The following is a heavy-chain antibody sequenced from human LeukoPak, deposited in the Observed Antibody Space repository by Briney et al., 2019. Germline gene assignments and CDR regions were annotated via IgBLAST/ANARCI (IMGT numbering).Heavy chain of an antibody. CDR1: GGSFSGYY. Sequence: PSEALSLTCAVYGGSFSGYYWSWIRQPPGKGLEWIGEINHSGSTYYNPSLKSRVTISVDTSKNQFSLKLSSVTAADTAVYYCARSSGNYYNVGAFDIWGQGTMVTVSS. V-gene: IGHV4-34*01. D-gene: IGHD3-10*01. CDR3: ARSSGNYYNVGAFDI. J-gene: IGHJ3*02. CDR2: INHSGST.